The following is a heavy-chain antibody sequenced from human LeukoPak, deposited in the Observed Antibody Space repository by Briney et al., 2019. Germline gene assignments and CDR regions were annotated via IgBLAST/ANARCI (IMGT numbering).Heavy chain of an antibody. J-gene: IGHJ4*02. CDR1: GGTFSSYA. CDR3: ARDFEDCSGGSCLYYFDY. CDR2: IIPIFGTA. V-gene: IGHV1-69*05. Sequence: ASVKVSCKASGGTFSSYAISWVRQAPGQGLEWMGRIIPIFGTANYAQKFQGRVTITTDESTRTAYMELSSLRSEDTAVYYCARDFEDCSGGSCLYYFDYWGQGTLVTVSS. D-gene: IGHD2-15*01.